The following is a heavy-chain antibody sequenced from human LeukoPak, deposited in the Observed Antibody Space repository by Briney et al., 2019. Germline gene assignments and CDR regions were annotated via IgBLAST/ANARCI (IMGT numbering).Heavy chain of an antibody. CDR3: ARDLGQYYDTSDNWFDP. CDR1: GFTFSTYS. J-gene: IGHJ5*02. D-gene: IGHD3-22*01. CDR2: ISTSSSYI. Sequence: GGSLRLSCVASGFTFSTYSMTWVRQAPGKGLEWVSSISTSSSYIYYADSVKGRFTISRHNAKKSLYLQMNSLGAEDTAVYYCARDLGQYYDTSDNWFDPWGQGTLVTVSS. V-gene: IGHV3-21*01.